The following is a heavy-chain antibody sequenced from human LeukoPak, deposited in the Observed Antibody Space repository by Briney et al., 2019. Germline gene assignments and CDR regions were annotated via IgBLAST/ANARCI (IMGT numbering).Heavy chain of an antibody. V-gene: IGHV4-4*02. D-gene: IGHD3-3*01. CDR2: IYHSGST. CDR3: ARRRGDFWSNFYAFDS. Sequence: SETLSLTCAVSGDSISSNNWWSWVRQPPGKGLEWIGEIYHSGSTNYNPSLKSRVTISLDTSKNQFSLKLSSVTAADTAVYYCARRRGDFWSNFYAFDSWGQGTLVTVTS. J-gene: IGHJ4*02. CDR1: GDSISSNNW.